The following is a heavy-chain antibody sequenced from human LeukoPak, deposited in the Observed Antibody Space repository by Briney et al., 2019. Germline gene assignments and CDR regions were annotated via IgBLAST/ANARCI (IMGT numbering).Heavy chain of an antibody. CDR2: ISGTDTTT. D-gene: IGHD3-22*01. J-gene: IGHJ4*02. Sequence: AGGSLRLSCAASGFAFSAYEMNWVRQAPGKGLEWVSYISGTDTTTYYADSVKGRFTISRDNARNSLYLQMNSLRAEDTALYHCTTLGYHLDSWGQGTLVTVSS. CDR3: TTLGYHLDS. V-gene: IGHV3-48*03. CDR1: GFAFSAYE.